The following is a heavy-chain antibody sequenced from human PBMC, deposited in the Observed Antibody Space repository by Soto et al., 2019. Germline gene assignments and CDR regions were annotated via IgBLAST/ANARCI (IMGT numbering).Heavy chain of an antibody. CDR3: ARAYGSGSYYNLYYYYGMDV. J-gene: IGHJ6*02. CDR1: GGSFSGYY. CDR2: INHSGST. V-gene: IGHV4-34*01. Sequence: QVQLQQWGAGLLKPSETLSLTCAVYGGSFSGYYWSWIRQPPGKGLEWIGEINHSGSTNYNPSLKSRVTISVDTSKNQFSLKLSSVTAADTAVYYCARAYGSGSYYNLYYYYGMDVWGQGTTVTVSS. D-gene: IGHD3-10*01.